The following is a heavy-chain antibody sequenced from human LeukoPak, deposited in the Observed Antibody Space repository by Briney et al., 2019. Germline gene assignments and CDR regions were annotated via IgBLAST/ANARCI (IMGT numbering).Heavy chain of an antibody. CDR2: IYYSGST. V-gene: IGHV4-59*12. J-gene: IGHJ2*01. CDR3: ARVRMKNYWYFDL. Sequence: PSETLSLTCTVSGGSISSYYWSWIRQPPGKGLEWIGYIYYSGSTYYNPSLKSRVTISVDTSKNQFSLKLSSVTAADTAVYYCARVRMKNYWYFDLWGRGTLVTVSS. D-gene: IGHD1-14*01. CDR1: GGSISSYY.